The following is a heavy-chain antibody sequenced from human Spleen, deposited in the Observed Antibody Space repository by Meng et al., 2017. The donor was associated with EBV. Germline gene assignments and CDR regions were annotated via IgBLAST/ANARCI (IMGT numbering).Heavy chain of an antibody. CDR3: ARETIYGSYGLDV. CDR1: GGPLSGYY. D-gene: IGHD1-7*01. J-gene: IGHJ6*02. CDR2: INDSGTI. V-gene: IGHV4-34*01. Sequence: QVQLPAWGAGLLKPSETLSLTCAVYGGPLSGYYWTWIRQPPGKGLEWIGEINDSGTIKHNPSLKSRVTISVDTSKNQFSLKLSSVTAADTAVYYCARETIYGSYGLDVWGQGTTVTVSS.